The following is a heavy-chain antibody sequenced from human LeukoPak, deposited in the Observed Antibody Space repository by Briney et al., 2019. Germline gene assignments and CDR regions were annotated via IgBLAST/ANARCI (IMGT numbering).Heavy chain of an antibody. CDR3: ARGGTITIFGVVTKNYYYYYGMDV. D-gene: IGHD3-3*01. CDR2: ISYDGSNK. CDR1: GFTFSSYA. J-gene: IGHJ6*02. Sequence: PGGSLRLSCAASGFTFSSYAMHWVRQAPGKGLEWVAVISYDGSNKYYADSVKGRFTISRDNSKNTLYLQMNSLRAEDTAVYYCARGGTITIFGVVTKNYYYYYGMDVWGQGTTVTVSS. V-gene: IGHV3-30-3*01.